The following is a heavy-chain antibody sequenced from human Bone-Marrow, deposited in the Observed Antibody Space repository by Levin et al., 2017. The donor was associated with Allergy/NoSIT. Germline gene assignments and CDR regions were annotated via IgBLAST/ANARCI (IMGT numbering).Heavy chain of an antibody. V-gene: IGHV4-59*01. Sequence: TASETLSLTCTVSGGSISTYYLSWIRQPPGKGLEWIGYVYYSGNSNYDPSLKSRATISVDTSKNQFSLNLSPVTAADTAFYYCARVPSYGGYEIYWGQGILVTVSS. CDR1: GGSISTYY. CDR2: VYYSGNS. J-gene: IGHJ4*02. D-gene: IGHD5-12*01. CDR3: ARVPSYGGYEIY.